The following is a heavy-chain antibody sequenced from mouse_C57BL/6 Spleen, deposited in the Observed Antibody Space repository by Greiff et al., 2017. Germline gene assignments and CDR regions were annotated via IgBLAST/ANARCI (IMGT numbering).Heavy chain of an antibody. V-gene: IGHV3-6*01. CDR1: GYSITSGYY. CDR3: ARALITTVVALDY. Sequence: EVKLLESGPGLVKPSQSLSLTCSVTGYSITSGYYWNWIRQFPGNKLEWMGYISYDGSNNYNPSLKNRISITRDTSKNQFFLKLNSVTTEDTATYYCARALITTVVALDYWGQGTTLTVSS. J-gene: IGHJ2*01. D-gene: IGHD1-1*01. CDR2: ISYDGSN.